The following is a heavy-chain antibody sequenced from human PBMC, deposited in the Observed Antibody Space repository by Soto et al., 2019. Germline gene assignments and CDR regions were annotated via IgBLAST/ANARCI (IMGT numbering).Heavy chain of an antibody. J-gene: IGHJ5*02. V-gene: IGHV4-59*01. CDR1: GASLSLLY. Sequence: SETLSLPCTVSGASLSLLYWIWIRQPPGKVLEYIGYIAYSGSTNYSPSLKSRVTILVDTSKNQFSLNLYSVTAAYTAVYYCATRTVFRPLDRWGQGTLVTVSS. CDR2: IAYSGST. CDR3: ATRTVFRPLDR.